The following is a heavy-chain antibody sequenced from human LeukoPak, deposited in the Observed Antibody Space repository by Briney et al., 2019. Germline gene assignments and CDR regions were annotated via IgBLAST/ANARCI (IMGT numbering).Heavy chain of an antibody. CDR3: ASLPPDTAMVTFDY. V-gene: IGHV3-21*01. Sequence: PGGSLRLSCAASGFTFSSYSMTWVRQAPGKGLEWVSSISSSSSYIYYADSVKGRFTISRDNAKNSLYLQMNSLRAEDTAVYYCASLPPDTAMVTFDYWGQGTLVTVSS. J-gene: IGHJ4*02. CDR1: GFTFSSYS. D-gene: IGHD5-18*01. CDR2: ISSSSSYI.